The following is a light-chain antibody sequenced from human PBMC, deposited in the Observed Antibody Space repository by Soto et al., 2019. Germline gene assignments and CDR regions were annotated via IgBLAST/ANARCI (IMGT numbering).Light chain of an antibody. J-gene: IGLJ2*01. Sequence: QSVLTQPPSASGTPGQRVTISCSGGRSNIGSNYVYWYHHLPGTTPKLLIYRNSQRPSGVPDRLSASKSGTSASLAISGLRSEDEALYYCATWDDSLRVVLFGGGTKLTVL. CDR3: ATWDDSLRVVL. V-gene: IGLV1-47*01. CDR1: RSNIGSNY. CDR2: RNS.